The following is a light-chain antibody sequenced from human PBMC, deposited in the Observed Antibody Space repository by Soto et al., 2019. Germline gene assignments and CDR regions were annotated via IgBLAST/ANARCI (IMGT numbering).Light chain of an antibody. J-gene: IGKJ2*01. V-gene: IGKV1-5*03. CDR3: QQYNSYPYT. Sequence: DIQMTQSPSTLSASVGDRVTITCRASQSISSWLAWYQQKPGEAPKLLIYKASSLESGVPSRFSGSGSGTEFTLTISSLQPDEFATYYCQQYNSYPYTFGQGTKLEIK. CDR2: KAS. CDR1: QSISSW.